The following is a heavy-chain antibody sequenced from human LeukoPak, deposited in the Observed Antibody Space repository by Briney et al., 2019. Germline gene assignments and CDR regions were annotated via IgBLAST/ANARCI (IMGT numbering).Heavy chain of an antibody. CDR3: ARLWDSSSSLDY. CDR1: GGSVSSYD. D-gene: IGHD6-6*01. V-gene: IGHV4-59*08. J-gene: IGHJ4*02. CDR2: IYYSGGT. Sequence: PSETLSLTCTVSGGSVSSYDWSWIRQPPGKGLEWIGYIYYSGGTNYNPSLKSRVTISIDTSKNQVSLKLSSVTAADTAVYYCARLWDSSSSLDYWGQGTLVTVSS.